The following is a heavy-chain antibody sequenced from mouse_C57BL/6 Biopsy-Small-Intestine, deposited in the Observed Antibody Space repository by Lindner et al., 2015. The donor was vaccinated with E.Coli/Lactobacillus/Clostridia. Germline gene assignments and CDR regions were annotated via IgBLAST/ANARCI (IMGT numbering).Heavy chain of an antibody. D-gene: IGHD2-5*01. CDR1: GYTFTDYN. V-gene: IGHV1-18*01. J-gene: IGHJ4*01. CDR3: ARRAYSNLYYAMDY. CDR2: INPNNGGT. Sequence: VQLQESGPELVKPGASVKIPCKASGYTFTDYNMDWVKQSHGKSLEWIGDINPNNGGTIYNQKFKGKATLTVDKSSSTAYMELNSLTSEDSAVYYCARRAYSNLYYAMDYWGQGTSVTVSS.